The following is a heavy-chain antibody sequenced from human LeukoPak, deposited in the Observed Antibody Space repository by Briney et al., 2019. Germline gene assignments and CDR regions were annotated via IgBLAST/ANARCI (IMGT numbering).Heavy chain of an antibody. Sequence: GGSLRLSCAASGFTFSDYYMSWIRQAPGKGLEWVSYISSSVSTIYYADSVKGRFTISRDNAKNSLYLQMNSLRAEDTAVYYCARGPPARGYDFWSGYFSDDAFDIWGQGTMVTVSS. CDR3: ARGPPARGYDFWSGYFSDDAFDI. CDR2: ISSSVSTI. D-gene: IGHD3-3*01. V-gene: IGHV3-11*01. CDR1: GFTFSDYY. J-gene: IGHJ3*02.